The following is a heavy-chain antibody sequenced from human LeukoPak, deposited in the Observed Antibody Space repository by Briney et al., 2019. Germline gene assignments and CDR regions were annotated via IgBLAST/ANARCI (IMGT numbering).Heavy chain of an antibody. CDR3: TKNRGAGSHYYYHMNV. CDR1: GFTFSSYA. V-gene: IGHV3-23*01. D-gene: IGHD1-26*01. Sequence: QPGGSLRLSFAASGFTFSSYAMGWVRQAPGKGLEWVSTISSSGGRTYYADSVKGHFTISRDDSKNTLYLQMNSLRAEDTAVYYCTKNRGAGSHYYYHMNVWGKGTTVTVSS. J-gene: IGHJ6*03. CDR2: ISSSGGRT.